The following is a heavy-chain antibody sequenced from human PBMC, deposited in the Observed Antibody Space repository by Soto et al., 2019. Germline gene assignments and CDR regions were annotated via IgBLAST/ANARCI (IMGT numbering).Heavy chain of an antibody. Sequence: SETLSLTCAVYGGSFSGYYWSWIRQPPGKGLEWIGEINHSGSTNYNPSLKSRVTISVDTSKNQFSLKLSSVTAADTAVYYCAKTGLDYDILTGYYFDYWGQGTLVTVSS. CDR2: INHSGST. CDR1: GGSFSGYY. V-gene: IGHV4-34*01. CDR3: AKTGLDYDILTGYYFDY. D-gene: IGHD3-9*01. J-gene: IGHJ4*02.